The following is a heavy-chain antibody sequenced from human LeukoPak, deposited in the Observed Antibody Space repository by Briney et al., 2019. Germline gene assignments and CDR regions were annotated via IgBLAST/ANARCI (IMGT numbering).Heavy chain of an antibody. CDR1: GFTFTNYA. D-gene: IGHD2-21*01. J-gene: IGHJ4*02. CDR2: ISASGTTT. V-gene: IGHV3-23*01. Sequence: GGSLRLSCAASGFTFTNYAISWVRQAPGKGLEWVSSISASGTTTYFADSVKGRFTISRDHSKNTTYPPITRPGGEDKAVYYSVAYYGTGGSADWGQGTLVTVSS. CDR3: VAYYGTGGSAD.